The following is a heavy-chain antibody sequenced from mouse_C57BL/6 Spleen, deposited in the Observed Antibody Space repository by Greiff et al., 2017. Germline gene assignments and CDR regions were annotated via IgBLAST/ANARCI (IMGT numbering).Heavy chain of an antibody. J-gene: IGHJ4*01. CDR1: GYTFTDSY. V-gene: IGHV1-76*01. CDR3: ARDVDYSNYDGYYYAMDY. CDR2: IYPGSGNT. Sequence: QVQLQQSGAELVRPGASVKLSCKASGYTFTDSYINWVKQRPGQGLEWIARIYPGSGNTYYNEKFKGKATLTAEKSSSTAYMQLSSLTSEDSAVYFCARDVDYSNYDGYYYAMDYWGQGTSVTVSS. D-gene: IGHD2-5*01.